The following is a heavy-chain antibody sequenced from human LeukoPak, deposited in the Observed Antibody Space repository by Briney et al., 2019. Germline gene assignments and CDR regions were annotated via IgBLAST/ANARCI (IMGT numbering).Heavy chain of an antibody. CDR1: GVPFSNYC. J-gene: IGHJ5*02. CDR3: ARLITMVRGLEDWFDP. Sequence: SETLSLTCAIHGVPFSNYCWSWIRQSPGRELEWIVDIDHDGDATHNPSLRSRIGTAIDTSKNQFSLRLNSVTAADTAVYYCARLITMVRGLEDWFDPWGQGSLVTVSS. CDR2: IDHDGDA. V-gene: IGHV4-34*01. D-gene: IGHD3-10*01.